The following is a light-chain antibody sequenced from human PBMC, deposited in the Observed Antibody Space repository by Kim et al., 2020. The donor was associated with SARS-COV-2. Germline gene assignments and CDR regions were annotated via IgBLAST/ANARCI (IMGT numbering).Light chain of an antibody. Sequence: GQRVSISGSGSCSNIESNYVYWFQQLPETAPKHLIYRNYQRPSGVPDRFSCSSSGTSASLSISGLRSEDEADYYCAAWDDNLSGYVFGTGTKVTVL. CDR3: AAWDDNLSGYV. CDR1: CSNIESNY. CDR2: RNY. V-gene: IGLV1-47*01. J-gene: IGLJ1*01.